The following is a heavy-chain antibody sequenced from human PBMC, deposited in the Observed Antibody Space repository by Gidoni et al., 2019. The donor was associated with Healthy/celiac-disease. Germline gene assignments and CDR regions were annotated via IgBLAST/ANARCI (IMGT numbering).Heavy chain of an antibody. V-gene: IGHV3-7*01. D-gene: IGHD4-17*01. J-gene: IGHJ3*02. Sequence: AASGFTFSSYWMRWVRQAPGKGLEWVANIKQDGSEKYYVDSVKGRFTISRDNAKNSLYLQMNSLRAEDTAVYYCARDPAIDYGGNELDAFDIWGQGTMVTVSS. CDR1: GFTFSSYW. CDR3: ARDPAIDYGGNELDAFDI. CDR2: IKQDGSEK.